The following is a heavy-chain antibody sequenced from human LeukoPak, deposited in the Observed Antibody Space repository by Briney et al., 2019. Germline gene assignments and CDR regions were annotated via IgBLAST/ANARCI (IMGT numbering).Heavy chain of an antibody. CDR3: ARDISGYDPFDY. Sequence: PSETLSLTCIVSGGSISSNYWSWIRQPPGKGLEWIGYIYYSGSTNYNPSLKSRATISVDTSKNQFSLKLSSVTAADTAVYYCARDISGYDPFDYWGQGILVTVSS. D-gene: IGHD5-12*01. J-gene: IGHJ4*02. CDR1: GGSISSNY. CDR2: IYYSGST. V-gene: IGHV4-59*01.